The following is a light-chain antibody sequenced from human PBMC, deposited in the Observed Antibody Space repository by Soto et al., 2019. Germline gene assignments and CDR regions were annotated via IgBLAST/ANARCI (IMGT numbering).Light chain of an antibody. J-gene: IGKJ5*01. Sequence: VVLTQSPATLSLSPWERATLSCRTSLSVSVYLDWYQQKPGQAPRLLISDASNRATGIPARFSGSGSGTDFPLTISSLEPEDFAVYYCHQRQYWPPITFGQGTRLEIK. CDR1: LSVSVY. V-gene: IGKV3-11*01. CDR2: DAS. CDR3: HQRQYWPPIT.